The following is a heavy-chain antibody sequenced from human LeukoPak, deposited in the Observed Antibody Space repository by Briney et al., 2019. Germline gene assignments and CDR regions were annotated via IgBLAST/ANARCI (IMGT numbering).Heavy chain of an antibody. CDR1: GGSISSYY. D-gene: IGHD3-9*01. CDR2: IYYSGST. Sequence: KPSETLSLTCTVSGGSISSYYWSWIRQPPGKGLEWIGYIYYSGSTNYNPSLKSRVTISVDTSKNQFSLKLSSVTAADTAVYYCARDRIDILTGYFHDAFDIWGQGTMVTVSS. J-gene: IGHJ3*02. V-gene: IGHV4-59*01. CDR3: ARDRIDILTGYFHDAFDI.